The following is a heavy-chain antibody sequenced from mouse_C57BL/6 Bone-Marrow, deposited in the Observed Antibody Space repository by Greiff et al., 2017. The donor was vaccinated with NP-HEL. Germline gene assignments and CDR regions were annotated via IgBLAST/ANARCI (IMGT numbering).Heavy chain of an antibody. Sequence: QVQLQQSGAELARPGAPVKMSCKASGSTFPSYTMHWVKQRPGQGLGWIGYINPSSGYPKYNQKFKDKATLTADKSSSTAYMQLCSLTSEDSAVYYCARDNWDEDYWGQGTTLTVSS. CDR1: GSTFPSYT. CDR2: INPSSGYP. J-gene: IGHJ2*01. CDR3: ARDNWDEDY. D-gene: IGHD4-1*01. V-gene: IGHV1-4*01.